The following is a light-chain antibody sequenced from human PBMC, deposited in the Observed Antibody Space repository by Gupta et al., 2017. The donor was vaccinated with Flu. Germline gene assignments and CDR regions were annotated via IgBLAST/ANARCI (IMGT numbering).Light chain of an antibody. V-gene: IGKV3-15*01. CDR1: QSVSDN. J-gene: IGKJ1*01. CDR2: DVS. CDR3: QQYDKWPGT. Sequence: EIVMTPSPATLSVSPGERATLSCRASQSVSDNLAWYQQKPGQPIRLLIYDVSTRASGISGRFRGSGSGTEFTLTISSLQSEDFAVYFCQQYDKWPGTFGQGTKVEVK.